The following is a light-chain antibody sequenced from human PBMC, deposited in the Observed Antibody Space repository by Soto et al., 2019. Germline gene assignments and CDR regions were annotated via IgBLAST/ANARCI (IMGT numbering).Light chain of an antibody. CDR1: QSISNNF. J-gene: IGKJ1*01. CDR2: GAS. Sequence: IVWTQSPGTLSLSPGESAALSCRASQSISNNFLAWYQRKPGQAPRLLIYGASYRATDIPYRFSGSGSGTDFTLTITRLEPDDFAVYYCQQYGGSPPTFGQGTTVEVK. V-gene: IGKV3-20*01. CDR3: QQYGGSPPT.